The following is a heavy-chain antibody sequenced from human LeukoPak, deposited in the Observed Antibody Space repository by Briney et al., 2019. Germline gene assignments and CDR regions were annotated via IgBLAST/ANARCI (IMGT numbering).Heavy chain of an antibody. J-gene: IGHJ4*02. CDR3: VKEARYCSGGSCYAVLDY. Sequence: GGSLRLSCAASGFTFSSYTMSCVRQAPGKGLQWVSAVSGSGGTKYYTNSVKGRFTISRDNSKNTVYLQMDSLRVEDTAVYYCVKEARYCSGGSCYAVLDYWGQGTLVTVSS. CDR1: GFTFSSYT. V-gene: IGHV3-23*01. CDR2: VSGSGGTK. D-gene: IGHD2-15*01.